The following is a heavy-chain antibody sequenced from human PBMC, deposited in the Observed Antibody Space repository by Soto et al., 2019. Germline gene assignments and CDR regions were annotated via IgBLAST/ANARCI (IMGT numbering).Heavy chain of an antibody. CDR3: AKDSRMVVVTAPYDY. V-gene: IGHV3-30*18. CDR2: ISYDGSNK. CDR1: GFTFSSYG. Sequence: QVQLVESGGGVVQPGRSLRLSCAASGFTFSSYGMHWVRQAPGKGLEWVAVISYDGSNKYYADSVKGRFTISRDNSKNTLYLQMSSLRAEDTGVYYCAKDSRMVVVTAPYDYWGQGTLVTVSS. D-gene: IGHD2-21*02. J-gene: IGHJ4*02.